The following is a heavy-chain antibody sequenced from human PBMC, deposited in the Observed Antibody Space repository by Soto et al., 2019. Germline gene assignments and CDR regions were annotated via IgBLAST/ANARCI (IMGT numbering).Heavy chain of an antibody. CDR3: ARATTVTSSFFYYGLDV. Sequence: SETLSLTCTVSGGSISNDGYYWSWIRQPPGKGLEWIGHIYYNGNTYYNPSLKSRLTMSLDTSQNQFSLHLTSVIAADSASYFCARATTVTSSFFYYGLDVWGQGTTVT. CDR2: IYYNGNT. D-gene: IGHD4-17*01. V-gene: IGHV4-30-4*08. J-gene: IGHJ6*02. CDR1: GGSISNDGYY.